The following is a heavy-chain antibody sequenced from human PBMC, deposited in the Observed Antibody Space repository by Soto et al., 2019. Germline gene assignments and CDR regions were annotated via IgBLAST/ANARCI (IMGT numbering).Heavy chain of an antibody. J-gene: IGHJ4*02. Sequence: GGSLRLSCAASGFTFGGYGMHWVRQAPGKGLEWAAAISYDGRNTYYADSVQGRFAISRDNSKNTMYLQMNSLRVEDTAVYYCARAKWHDGSGGVREIDYWGQGALVTVSS. CDR2: ISYDGRNT. CDR1: GFTFGGYG. CDR3: ARAKWHDGSGGVREIDY. D-gene: IGHD3-10*01. V-gene: IGHV3-33*01.